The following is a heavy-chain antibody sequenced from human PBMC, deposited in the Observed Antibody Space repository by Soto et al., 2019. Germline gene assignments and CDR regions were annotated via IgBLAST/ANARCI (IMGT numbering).Heavy chain of an antibody. V-gene: IGHV5-51*01. CDR2: IYPGDSDT. D-gene: IGHD3-16*01. CDR3: ARPSRTYYDDTQDDAFDI. Sequence: PGESLKLSCKGSGYTFTNYWIGWVRQMPGKGLEWMGIIYPGDSDTRYSPSFQGQVTVSADKSISTAYLQWSSLKASDTAMYYCARPSRTYYDDTQDDAFDIWGQGTMVTVSS. J-gene: IGHJ3*02. CDR1: GYTFTNYW.